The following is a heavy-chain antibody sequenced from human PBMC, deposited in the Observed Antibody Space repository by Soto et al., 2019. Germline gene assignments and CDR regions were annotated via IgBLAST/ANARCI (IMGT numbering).Heavy chain of an antibody. CDR3: AKVPRDIVVVVAATVDFDI. V-gene: IGHV3-23*01. CDR1: GFTFSSYA. CDR2: ISGSGGST. D-gene: IGHD2-15*01. Sequence: EVQLLESGGGLVQPGGSLRLSCAASGFTFSSYAMSWVRQAPGKGLEWVSAISGSGGSTYYADSVKGRFTISRDNSKNTLYLQMNSLRAEDTAVYYCAKVPRDIVVVVAATVDFDIWRQGTMVTVSS. J-gene: IGHJ3*02.